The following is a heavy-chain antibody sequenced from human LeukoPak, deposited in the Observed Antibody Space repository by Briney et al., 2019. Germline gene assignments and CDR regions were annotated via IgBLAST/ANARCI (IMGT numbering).Heavy chain of an antibody. Sequence: PGGSLRLSCAASGFTFSSYAMSWVRQAPRKGLEWVSVVSGSGSSTDYADSVKGRFTISRDNSKNTLYLQMSSLSAGDTAVYYCAKMIVLTGYYTPNFDFWGQGTLVTVSS. J-gene: IGHJ4*02. V-gene: IGHV3-23*01. CDR1: GFTFSSYA. CDR2: VSGSGSST. D-gene: IGHD3-9*01. CDR3: AKMIVLTGYYTPNFDF.